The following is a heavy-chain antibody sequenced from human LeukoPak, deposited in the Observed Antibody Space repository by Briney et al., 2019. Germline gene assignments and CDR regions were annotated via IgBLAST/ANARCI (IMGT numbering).Heavy chain of an antibody. CDR3: ARESDSSGYYNLDY. D-gene: IGHD3-22*01. J-gene: IGHJ4*02. CDR2: INPNSGGT. CDR1: GYTFTSYG. V-gene: IGHV1-2*02. Sequence: ASVKVSCKASGYTFTSYGISWARQAPGQGLEWMGWINPNSGGTNYAQKFQGRVTMTRDTSISTAYMELSRLRSDDTAVYYCARESDSSGYYNLDYWGQGTLVTVSS.